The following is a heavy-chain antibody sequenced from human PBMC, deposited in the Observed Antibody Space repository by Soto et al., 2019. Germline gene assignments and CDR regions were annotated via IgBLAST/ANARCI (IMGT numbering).Heavy chain of an antibody. CDR3: ARGPGYSGYAYDY. Sequence: GASVKVSCKASGYTFTGYYMHWVRQAPGQGLEWMGWINPNSGGTNYAQKFQGRVTMTRDTSISTAYMELSRLRSDDTAVYYCARGPGYSGYAYDYWGQGTLVTVSS. CDR1: GYTFTGYY. J-gene: IGHJ4*02. CDR2: INPNSGGT. V-gene: IGHV1-2*02. D-gene: IGHD5-12*01.